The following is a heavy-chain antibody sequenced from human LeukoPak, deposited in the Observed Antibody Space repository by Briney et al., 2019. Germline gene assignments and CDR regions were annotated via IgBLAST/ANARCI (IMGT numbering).Heavy chain of an antibody. J-gene: IGHJ4*02. CDR2: ISYDGSNK. V-gene: IGHV3-30-3*01. CDR1: GFTFSSYA. CDR3: ARALEYFDY. Sequence: PGGSLRLSCAASGFTFSSYAMRWVRQAPGKGLEWVAVISYDGSNKYYADSVKGRFTISRDNSKNTLYLQMNSLRAEDTAVYYCARALEYFDYWGQGTLVTVSS.